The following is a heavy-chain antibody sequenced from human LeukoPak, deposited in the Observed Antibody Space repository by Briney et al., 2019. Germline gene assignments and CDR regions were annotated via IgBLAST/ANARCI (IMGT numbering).Heavy chain of an antibody. CDR1: GPSFSVKW. CDR3: ARDVLLESPGDDFDS. J-gene: IGHJ4*02. Sequence: QPGRSHSPFRAAGGPSFSVKWMHSARHVPGAGLMWVARLIPDVSVTSRAHSVKGRFTISRDNSKSSLYLEMNNLRVEDTALYYCARDVLLESPGDDFDSWGQGTLVTVSS. CDR2: LIPDVSVT. D-gene: IGHD1-1*01. V-gene: IGHV3-74*01.